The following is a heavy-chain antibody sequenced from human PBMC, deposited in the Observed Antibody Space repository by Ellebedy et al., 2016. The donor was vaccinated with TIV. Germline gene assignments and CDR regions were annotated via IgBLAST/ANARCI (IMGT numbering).Heavy chain of an antibody. D-gene: IGHD6-19*01. CDR1: GFTFSTYP. CDR2: ISANGGTT. CDR3: ARGELGKQWLVMQSHLDH. V-gene: IGHV3-23*01. J-gene: IGHJ4*02. Sequence: PGGSLRLSCAASGFTFSTYPMNWVRQAPGKGLEWVSIISANGGTTYYTDSVKGRFTISRDNSKNTLYLQMSSLKSEDTAVYYCARGELGKQWLVMQSHLDHWGQGILVTVSS.